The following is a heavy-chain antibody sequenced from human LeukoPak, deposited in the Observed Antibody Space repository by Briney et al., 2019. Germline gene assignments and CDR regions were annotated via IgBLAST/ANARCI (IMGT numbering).Heavy chain of an antibody. J-gene: IGHJ4*02. CDR1: GGSFSGYY. Sequence: SETLSPTCAVYGGSFSGYYWSWIRQPPGKGLEWIGEINHSGSTNYNPSLKSRVTISVDTSENQFSLKLSSVTAADTAVYYCARRPKWLLTVDYWGQGTLVTVSS. CDR2: INHSGST. CDR3: ARRPKWLLTVDY. D-gene: IGHD3-22*01. V-gene: IGHV4-34*01.